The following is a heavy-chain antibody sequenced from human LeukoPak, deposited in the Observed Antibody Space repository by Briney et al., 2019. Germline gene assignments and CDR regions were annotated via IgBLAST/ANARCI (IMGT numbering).Heavy chain of an antibody. D-gene: IGHD2-2*01. J-gene: IGHJ4*02. CDR1: GGSISSSSYY. CDR2: IYYSGST. Sequence: SETLSLTCTVSGGSISSSSYYWSWIRQHPGKGLEWIGYIYYSGSTYYNPSLKSRVTISVDTSKNQFSLKLSSVTAADTAVYYCARGWNQDIVVVPAATHFDYWGQGTLVTVSS. CDR3: ARGWNQDIVVVPAATHFDY. V-gene: IGHV4-31*03.